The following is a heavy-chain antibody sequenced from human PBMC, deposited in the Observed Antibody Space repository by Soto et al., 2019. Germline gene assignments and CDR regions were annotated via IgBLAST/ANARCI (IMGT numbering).Heavy chain of an antibody. CDR2: IYYSGST. V-gene: IGHV4-39*01. CDR3: ARQGSDYYDSSGYYPYH. Sequence: QLQLQESGPGLVKPSETLSLTCTVSGGSISSSSYYWGWIRQPPGKGLEWIGSIYYSGSTYYNPSLKSRVTISVDTSKNQFSLKLSSVTAADTAVYYCARQGSDYYDSSGYYPYHWGQGTLVTVSS. D-gene: IGHD3-22*01. CDR1: GGSISSSSYY. J-gene: IGHJ4*02.